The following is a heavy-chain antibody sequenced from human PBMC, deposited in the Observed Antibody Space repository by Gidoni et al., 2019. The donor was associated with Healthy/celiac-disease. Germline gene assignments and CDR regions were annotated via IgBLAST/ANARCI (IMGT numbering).Heavy chain of an antibody. D-gene: IGHD3-10*01. CDR2: ISSSSSYI. J-gene: IGHJ6*02. CDR3: ARDDLGTPYYDYGMDV. V-gene: IGHV3-21*01. Sequence: EVQLVESGGGLVKPGGSLRLSCAASGFTFSSYSMNWVRQAPGKGLEWVSSISSSSSYIYYADSVKGRFTISRDNAKNSLYLQMNSLRAEDTAVYYCARDDLGTPYYDYGMDVWGQGTTVTVSS. CDR1: GFTFSSYS.